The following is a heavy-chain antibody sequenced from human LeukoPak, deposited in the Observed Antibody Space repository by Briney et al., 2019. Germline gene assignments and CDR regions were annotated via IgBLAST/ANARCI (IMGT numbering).Heavy chain of an antibody. CDR3: AKGSYCSSTSCYTALLSGMDV. D-gene: IGHD2-2*02. J-gene: IGHJ6*02. Sequence: GGSLRLSCAASGFTFSSYAMSWVRQAPGKGLEWVSAISGSGSTYYADSVKGRFTISRDNSKNTLYLQMNSLRAEDTAVYYCAKGSYCSSTSCYTALLSGMDVWGQGTTVTVSS. V-gene: IGHV3-23*01. CDR1: GFTFSSYA. CDR2: ISGSGST.